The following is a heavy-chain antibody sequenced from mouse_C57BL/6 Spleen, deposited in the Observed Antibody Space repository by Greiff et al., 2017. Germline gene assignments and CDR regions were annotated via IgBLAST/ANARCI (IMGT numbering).Heavy chain of an antibody. CDR2: IYPGDGDT. CDR1: GYEISSSW. J-gene: IGHJ2*01. Sequence: VQVVESGPELVKPGASVKISCKASGYEISSSWMNWVKQRPGKGLEWIGRIYPGDGDTKYDGKFKGKGTLTADKSSSTAYMQLSSLTPADAAVSFCAREEELFFGYWGQGTTLTVSS. V-gene: IGHV1-82*01. D-gene: IGHD3-3*01. CDR3: AREEELFFGY.